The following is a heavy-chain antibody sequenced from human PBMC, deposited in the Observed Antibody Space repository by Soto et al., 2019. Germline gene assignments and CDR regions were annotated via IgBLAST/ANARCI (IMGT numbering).Heavy chain of an antibody. D-gene: IGHD6-13*01. V-gene: IGHV3-7*05. CDR3: ARTIAAADSY. Sequence: GGSLRLSCAASGFALTNYWMTWVRQAPGKGLEWVANIKQDGSERYYLDSVKGRFIISRDNAKNSLYLQMNRLRAEDTAVYYCARTIAAADSYWGQGTQVTAPQ. CDR2: IKQDGSER. J-gene: IGHJ4*02. CDR1: GFALTNYW.